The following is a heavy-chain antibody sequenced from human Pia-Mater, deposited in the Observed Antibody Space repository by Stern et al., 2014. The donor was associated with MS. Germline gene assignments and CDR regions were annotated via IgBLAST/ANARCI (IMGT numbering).Heavy chain of an antibody. D-gene: IGHD3-3*01. J-gene: IGHJ3*01. CDR2: INPKSGAT. V-gene: IGHV1-2*06. CDR3: AGGTKFGAFDV. Sequence: VQLVQSGAEVKRPGASVKVSCKTSGYTFTGSFMYWVRQAPGQGLEWMGRINPKSGATDYAEKFEGRVTLTRDTAITTAYMEVIRLTSDDTAVYYCAGGTKFGAFDVWGQGSVITVS. CDR1: GYTFTGSF.